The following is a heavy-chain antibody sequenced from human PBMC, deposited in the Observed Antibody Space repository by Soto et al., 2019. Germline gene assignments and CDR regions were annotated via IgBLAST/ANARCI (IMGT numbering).Heavy chain of an antibody. D-gene: IGHD3-3*01. Sequence: QVQLVQSGAEVKKPGASVRVSCKASGYFFASYSMNWVRQAPGQGLEWMGMINTSVGSTSYVEKFQGRVTMTRDTSTSTVYMELSSLRSEDTAVYYCARESAGRDEFQRSGDFDFWGQGTLVTVAS. CDR1: GYFFASYS. CDR3: ARESAGRDEFQRSGDFDF. V-gene: IGHV1-46*01. J-gene: IGHJ4*02. CDR2: INTSVGST.